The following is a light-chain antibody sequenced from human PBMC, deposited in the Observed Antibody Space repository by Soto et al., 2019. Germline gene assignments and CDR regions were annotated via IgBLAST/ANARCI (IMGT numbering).Light chain of an antibody. Sequence: DIQMTQSPSSLSASVGDRVTITCRASQGISNYLAWYQHKPGKVPKLLIYAASTLQSGVPSRFSGSGSGTDFTLTISSLQPEDVATYYCQKYNSAPPEAFGPGTKVDIK. J-gene: IGKJ3*01. CDR2: AAS. CDR3: QKYNSAPPEA. CDR1: QGISNY. V-gene: IGKV1-27*01.